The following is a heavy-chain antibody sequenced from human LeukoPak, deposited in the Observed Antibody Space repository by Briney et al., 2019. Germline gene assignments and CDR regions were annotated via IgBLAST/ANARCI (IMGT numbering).Heavy chain of an antibody. CDR3: TRNSLDH. V-gene: IGHV3-7*03. CDR2: IKADGSQQ. CDR1: GFTFSSYA. Sequence: GGSLRLSCAASGFTFSSYAMSWVRQAPGKGLEWVANIKADGSQQYYVDSVRGRFTITRDNAENSLYLQMNSLRAEDTAVYYCTRNSLDHWGLGTLVTVSS. J-gene: IGHJ4*02.